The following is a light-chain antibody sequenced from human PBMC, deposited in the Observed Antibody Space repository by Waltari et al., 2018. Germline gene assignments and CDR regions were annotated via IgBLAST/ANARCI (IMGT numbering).Light chain of an antibody. CDR3: MQGLHVPRP. V-gene: IGKV2-29*02. CDR1: QNLLHSDGQTY. J-gene: IGKJ1*01. Sequence: DVVMTQTPLPLSVTPGQPASISCKSSQNLLHSDGQTYLFWFLQKPGQSPHSLIFAVSSRFSGVPTTFSGSGSETDFTQNISPVETEDVGVYCCMQGLHVPRPFDQGTKVE. CDR2: AVS.